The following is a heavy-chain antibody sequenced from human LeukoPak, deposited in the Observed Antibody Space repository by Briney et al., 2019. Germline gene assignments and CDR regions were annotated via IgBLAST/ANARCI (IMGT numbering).Heavy chain of an antibody. J-gene: IGHJ3*02. V-gene: IGHV5-51*01. CDR3: ARSIAAAPDAFDI. Sequence: RGESLKISCKGSGYSFTSYWIGWVRQLPGKGLEWLAIIYPGDSDTRSSPSFQPQSPSSADKSISTAYLQWSSLKASDTAMYCCARSIAAAPDAFDIWGEGKMVTVSS. D-gene: IGHD6-13*01. CDR2: IYPGDSDT. CDR1: GYSFTSYW.